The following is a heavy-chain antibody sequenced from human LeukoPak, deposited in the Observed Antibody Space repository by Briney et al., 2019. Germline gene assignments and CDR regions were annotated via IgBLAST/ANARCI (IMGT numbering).Heavy chain of an antibody. CDR3: ARGMKPERASANPFLY. J-gene: IGHJ4*02. CDR1: GFTFSSST. V-gene: IGHV3-30-3*01. Sequence: GGSLRLSPADSGFTFSSSTIQCVCQAPGKGLEWVAVISYDGSNKYYADSVKGRFTISRDNSKNTLYLQMNSLRAEDTAVYYCARGMKPERASANPFLYWGQRTLVTVSS. CDR2: ISYDGSNK. D-gene: IGHD6-13*01.